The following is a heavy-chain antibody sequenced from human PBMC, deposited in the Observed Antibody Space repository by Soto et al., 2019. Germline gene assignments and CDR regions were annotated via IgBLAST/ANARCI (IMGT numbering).Heavy chain of an antibody. J-gene: IGHJ4*02. CDR1: GFTFTNYW. CDR3: ATHPNYDDSSGYYYSDS. D-gene: IGHD3-22*01. CDR2: VYPGDSKT. Sequence: GESLKISCKGFGFTFTNYWIAWVRQMPGKGLEWMGIVYPGDSKTRYSPSFQGQVTISADKSITTAFLQWSSLKASDTAMYYCATHPNYDDSSGYYYSDSWGQGTLVTVSS. V-gene: IGHV5-51*01.